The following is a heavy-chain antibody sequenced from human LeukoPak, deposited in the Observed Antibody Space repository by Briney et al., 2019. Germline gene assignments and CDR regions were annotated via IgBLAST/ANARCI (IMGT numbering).Heavy chain of an antibody. J-gene: IGHJ3*02. D-gene: IGHD2-2*01. V-gene: IGHV3-30*02. Sequence: PGRSLRLSCAASGFIFSRYGIHWVRQAPGKGLEWVAFIRYDGSNKYYADSVKGRFTISRDNSKNTLYLQMNSLRAEDTAVYYCAKEEGGIVVVPAAIRRSFDIWGQGTMVTVSS. CDR2: IRYDGSNK. CDR1: GFIFSRYG. CDR3: AKEEGGIVVVPAAIRRSFDI.